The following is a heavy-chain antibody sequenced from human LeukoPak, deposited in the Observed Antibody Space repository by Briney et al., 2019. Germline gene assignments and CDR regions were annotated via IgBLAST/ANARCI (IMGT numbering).Heavy chain of an antibody. CDR1: GGSISNYY. CDR3: ARVGGTNYYYYGMDV. V-gene: IGHV4-59*01. J-gene: IGHJ6*02. D-gene: IGHD1-26*01. Sequence: SETLSLTCTVSGGSISNYYWSWNRQPPGKGLEWIGYIYYSGSTNYNPSLKSRVTISVDTSKNQFSLKLSSVTAADTAVYYCARVGGTNYYYYGMDVWGQGTTVTVSS. CDR2: IYYSGST.